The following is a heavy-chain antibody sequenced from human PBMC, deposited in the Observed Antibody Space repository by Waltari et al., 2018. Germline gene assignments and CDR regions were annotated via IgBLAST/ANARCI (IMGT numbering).Heavy chain of an antibody. CDR2: MKSYRGGGTT. D-gene: IGHD3-22*01. V-gene: IGHV3-15*01. CDR3: AKVGPLSYDSRGYCLEY. J-gene: IGHJ4*02. Sequence: EVQLVESGGGLVKTGGSLRLSCVASGFYFNDAWMTWVRQAPGKGLEWVGRMKSYRGGGTTDFAAAVKGRFSISRDDSRKTVYLQMNSLNIEDAAVYYCAKVGPLSYDSRGYCLEYWGQGTLVTVSS. CDR1: GFYFNDAW.